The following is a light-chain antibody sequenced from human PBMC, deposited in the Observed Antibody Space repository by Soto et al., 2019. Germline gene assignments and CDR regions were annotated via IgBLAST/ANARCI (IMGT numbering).Light chain of an antibody. Sequence: DIQMTQSPSTLSASVGDRVTITCRASQSISSWLAWYQQKPGKATKLLIYDASSLESGVPSRFSGSGSGTEFTLTISSLQPDDFATYYCQQYTSRTFGGGTKVDIK. CDR2: DAS. CDR1: QSISSW. V-gene: IGKV1-5*01. CDR3: QQYTSRT. J-gene: IGKJ4*01.